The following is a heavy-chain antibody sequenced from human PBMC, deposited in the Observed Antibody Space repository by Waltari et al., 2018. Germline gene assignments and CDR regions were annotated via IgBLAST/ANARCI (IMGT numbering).Heavy chain of an antibody. Sequence: EVQLVQSGAEVKKPGESLKISCKGSGYSFTSYWIGWWRQMPGKGLEWMGIIYPGDSDTRYSPSFQGQVTISADKSISTAYLQWSSLKASDTAMYYCARLGHSGYYFLWVPGDFDYWGQGTLVTVSS. J-gene: IGHJ4*02. D-gene: IGHD3-22*01. V-gene: IGHV5-51*01. CDR1: GYSFTSYW. CDR2: IYPGDSDT. CDR3: ARLGHSGYYFLWVPGDFDY.